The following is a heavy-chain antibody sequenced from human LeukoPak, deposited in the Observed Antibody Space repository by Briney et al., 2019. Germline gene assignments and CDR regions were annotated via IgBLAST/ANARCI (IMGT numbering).Heavy chain of an antibody. CDR1: GFTFSSYG. CDR2: IWYDGSNK. V-gene: IGHV3-33*01. Sequence: GGSLRLSCAASGFTFSSYGMHWVRQAPGKGLEWVAVIWYDGSNKYYADSVKGRFTISRDNAKNILHLQMNSLRLDDTAVYYCARDKGLEWPADYWGQGILVAVSS. D-gene: IGHD1-1*01. J-gene: IGHJ4*02. CDR3: ARDKGLEWPADY.